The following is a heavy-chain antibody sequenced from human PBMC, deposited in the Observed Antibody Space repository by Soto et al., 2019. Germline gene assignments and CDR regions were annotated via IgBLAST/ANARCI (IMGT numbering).Heavy chain of an antibody. J-gene: IGHJ5*02. Sequence: GSLRLSCAASGFTFSSYAMSWVRQAPGKGLEWVSGISGSGGSTYYADSVKGRFTISRDNSRNTLYLQMNSLRAEDTAVYYCAKARAVQLWPDGWFDPWGQGTLVTVSS. CDR2: ISGSGGST. CDR1: GFTFSSYA. V-gene: IGHV3-23*01. D-gene: IGHD5-18*01. CDR3: AKARAVQLWPDGWFDP.